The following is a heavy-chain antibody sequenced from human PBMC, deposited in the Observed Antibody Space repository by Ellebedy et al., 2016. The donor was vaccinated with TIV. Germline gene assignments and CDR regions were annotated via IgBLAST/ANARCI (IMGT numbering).Heavy chain of an antibody. V-gene: IGHV3-7*01. D-gene: IGHD3-3*01. CDR2: IKQDGSEK. Sequence: GGSLRLXXAASGFNFRNYAMNWVRQAPGKGLEWVANIKQDGSEKYYVDSVKGRFTISRDNAKNSLYLQMNSLRAEDTAVYYCARDKYGNYDFWSGDYYYYYMDVWGKGTTVTVSS. CDR1: GFNFRNYA. J-gene: IGHJ6*03. CDR3: ARDKYGNYDFWSGDYYYYYMDV.